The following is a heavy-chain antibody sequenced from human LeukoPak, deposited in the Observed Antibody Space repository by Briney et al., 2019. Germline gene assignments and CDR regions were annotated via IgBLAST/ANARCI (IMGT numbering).Heavy chain of an antibody. V-gene: IGHV4-31*03. D-gene: IGHD3-10*01. J-gene: IGHJ4*02. CDR2: IYYSGST. CDR3: AGESPLRYGSGSYQVTFAY. Sequence: PSQTLSLTCTVSGGSISSGGYYWSWIRQHPGKGLEWIGYIYYSGSTYYNPSLKSRVTISADTSKNQFSLKLSSVTAADTAVYYCAGESPLRYGSGSYQVTFAYWGQGTLVTVSS. CDR1: GGSISSGGYY.